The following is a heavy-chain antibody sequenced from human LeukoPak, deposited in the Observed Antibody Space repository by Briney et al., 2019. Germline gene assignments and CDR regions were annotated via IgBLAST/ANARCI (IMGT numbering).Heavy chain of an antibody. J-gene: IGHJ4*02. CDR1: GFTFNNYG. CDR2: ISYDGNKK. D-gene: IGHD6-13*01. V-gene: IGHV3-30*03. Sequence: PGGSLRLSCAASGFTFNNYGMHWVRQAPGKGLEWVGVISYDGNKKYYTVSVRGRFTISRDNSKNTLYLQVNSLRTEDTGVYYRATQRAPGYSSNWPEFDYWGQGTLVTVSS. CDR3: ATQRAPGYSSNWPEFDY.